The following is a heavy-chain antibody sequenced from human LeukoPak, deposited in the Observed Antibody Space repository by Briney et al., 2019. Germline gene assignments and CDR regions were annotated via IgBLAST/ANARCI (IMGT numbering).Heavy chain of an antibody. V-gene: IGHV4-59*01. Sequence: SETLSLTCTVSGGSISSYYWSWIRQPPGKGLEWIGYIYYSGSTNYNPSLKSRVTISVDTSKSQFSLKLSSVTAADTAVYYCARDLAGGASSSWRTYYYYGMDVWGQGTTVTVSS. D-gene: IGHD6-13*01. CDR2: IYYSGST. CDR3: ARDLAGGASSSWRTYYYYGMDV. J-gene: IGHJ6*02. CDR1: GGSISSYY.